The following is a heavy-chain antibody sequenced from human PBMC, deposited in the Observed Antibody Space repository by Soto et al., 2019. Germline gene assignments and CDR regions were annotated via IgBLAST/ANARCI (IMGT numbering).Heavy chain of an antibody. D-gene: IGHD3-16*01. V-gene: IGHV3-33*01. CDR3: ARGAGNYYYYMDV. J-gene: IGHJ6*03. CDR1: GFSFNSYG. Sequence: GGSLRLSCAASGFSFNSYGMHWVRQAPGKGLEWVAVTWYDDTNNYYADSVKGRFIISRDNSKNTLYLQMNSLRAEDTAVYYCARGAGNYYYYMDVWGEGTTVTVSS. CDR2: TWYDDTNN.